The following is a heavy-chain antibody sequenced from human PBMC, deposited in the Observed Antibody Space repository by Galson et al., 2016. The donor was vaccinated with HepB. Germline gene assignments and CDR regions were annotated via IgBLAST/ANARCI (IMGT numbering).Heavy chain of an antibody. CDR3: ARDSGSGWSRLW. D-gene: IGHD6-19*01. CDR1: GYTFTSYA. V-gene: IGHV1-3*04. Sequence: KVSCKASGYTFTSYAIHWVRQAPGQRLEWMGWTNNANGNTEYSQSFQGRVTFTRDTSASTAYMELSSLKSEDTAVYYCARDSGSGWSRLWWGQGTLVAVSS. J-gene: IGHJ4*02. CDR2: TNNANGNT.